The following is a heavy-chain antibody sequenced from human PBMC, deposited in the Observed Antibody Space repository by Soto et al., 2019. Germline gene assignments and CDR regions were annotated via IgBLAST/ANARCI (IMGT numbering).Heavy chain of an antibody. V-gene: IGHV5-51*01. J-gene: IGHJ4*02. CDR2: IYPGDSDT. D-gene: IGHD3-22*01. CDR3: ARLPAEYYYDSSGYSLFDY. CDR1: GYSFTSYW. Sequence: GESLKISCKGSGYSFTSYWIGWVRQMPGKGLEWMGIIYPGDSDTIYSPSSQGQINISADKSISTAYLQWRRLQASDTAMYSCARLPAEYYYDSSGYSLFDYWGQGNLVYVSS.